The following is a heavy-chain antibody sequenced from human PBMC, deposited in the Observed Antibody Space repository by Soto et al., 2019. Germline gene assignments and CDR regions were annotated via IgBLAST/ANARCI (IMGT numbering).Heavy chain of an antibody. V-gene: IGHV3-30*18. CDR3: AKGGRQWLVTSDFNY. CDR2: VSHDGRNT. CDR1: GFTFSDYA. Sequence: PGGSLRLSCAASGFTFSDYAMHWVRQAPGKGLKRVTVVSHDGRNTHYAESVKGRFTIYRDSSKNKVYLKITSLRAVDTAVYYCAKGGRQWLVTSDFNYWGQGALVTVSA. D-gene: IGHD6-19*01. J-gene: IGHJ4*02.